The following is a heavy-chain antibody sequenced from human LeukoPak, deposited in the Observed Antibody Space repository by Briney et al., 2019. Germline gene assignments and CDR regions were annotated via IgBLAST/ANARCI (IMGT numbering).Heavy chain of an antibody. CDR2: IYTSGST. V-gene: IGHV4-4*07. CDR3: ARFFYYDASLPPY. Sequence: SETLSLTCTVSGGSISSYYWSWIRQPAGKGLEWIGRIYTSGSTNYNPSLKSRVTISVDTSKNQFSLHVRSVTAVDTATYYCARFFYYDASLPPYWGQGTLVIVSS. CDR1: GGSISSYY. D-gene: IGHD3-16*01. J-gene: IGHJ4*02.